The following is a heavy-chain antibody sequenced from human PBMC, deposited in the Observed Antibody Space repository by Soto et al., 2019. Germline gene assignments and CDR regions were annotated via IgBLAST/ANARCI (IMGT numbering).Heavy chain of an antibody. J-gene: IGHJ6*03. CDR3: ARSPYMDV. Sequence: QVQLQQWGAGLLKPSETLSLTCAVYGRSFSGYYWSWIRQSPGKGLGWIGEINHSGSTNYNPSLKSRVTILIDAPKNQFSLKMSSVTAADTAVYYCARSPYMDVWGKGTTVIVSS. CDR2: INHSGST. CDR1: GRSFSGYY. V-gene: IGHV4-34*01.